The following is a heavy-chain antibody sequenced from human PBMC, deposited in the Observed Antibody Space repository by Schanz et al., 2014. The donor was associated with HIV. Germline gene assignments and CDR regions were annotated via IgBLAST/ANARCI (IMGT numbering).Heavy chain of an antibody. Sequence: EVQLVESGGGLVQPGGSLRLSCEASGFTLRNSWMTWVRQAPGKGLEWVSSISSSSSYTYYADSVKGRFTISRDNSKNTLYLQMNSLRAEDTAVYYCTKDPSDREKAFDFWGQGNLVTVSS. CDR2: ISSSSSYT. CDR1: GFTLRNSW. V-gene: IGHV3-21*01. D-gene: IGHD3-22*01. CDR3: TKDPSDREKAFDF. J-gene: IGHJ4*02.